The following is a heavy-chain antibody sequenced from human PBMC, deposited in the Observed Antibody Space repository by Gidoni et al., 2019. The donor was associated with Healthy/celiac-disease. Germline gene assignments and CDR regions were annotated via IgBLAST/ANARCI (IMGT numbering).Heavy chain of an antibody. Sequence: QVQLVESGGGVVQPGRSLRLSCAASGFTFSSYGMHWVRPAPGKGMGWVEVIWYDGSNKYYADSVKGRFTISRDNSKNTLYLQMNSLRAEDTAVYYCARVGRGGALYYFDYWGQGTLVTVSS. CDR2: IWYDGSNK. D-gene: IGHD1-26*01. CDR1: GFTFSSYG. CDR3: ARVGRGGALYYFDY. J-gene: IGHJ4*02. V-gene: IGHV3-33*01.